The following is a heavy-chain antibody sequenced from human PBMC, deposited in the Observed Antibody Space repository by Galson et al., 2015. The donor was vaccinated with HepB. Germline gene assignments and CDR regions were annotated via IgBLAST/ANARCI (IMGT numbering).Heavy chain of an antibody. D-gene: IGHD5-12*01. CDR1: GGTFSSYA. J-gene: IGHJ6*02. CDR3: ASLYSGYDKRPYYYGMDV. V-gene: IGHV1-69*04. CDR2: IIPILGIA. Sequence: SVKVSCKASGGTFSSYAISWVRQAPGQGLEWMGRIIPILGIANYAQKFQGRVTITADKSTSTAYMELSSLRSEDTAVYYCASLYSGYDKRPYYYGMDVWGQGTTVTVSS.